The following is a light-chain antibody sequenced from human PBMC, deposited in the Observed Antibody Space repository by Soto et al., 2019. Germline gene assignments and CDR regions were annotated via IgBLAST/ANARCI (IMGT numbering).Light chain of an antibody. CDR2: DVS. CDR1: SSDVGAYNY. Sequence: QSALTQPASVSGIPGQSITISCTGASSDVGAYNYVSWYQQHPGKAPKLMIYDVSNRPSGVSNRFSGSKSGNTASLTISGLQAEDEADYYCSSYTSGSTLVVFGGGTKLTVL. CDR3: SSYTSGSTLVV. J-gene: IGLJ2*01. V-gene: IGLV2-14*03.